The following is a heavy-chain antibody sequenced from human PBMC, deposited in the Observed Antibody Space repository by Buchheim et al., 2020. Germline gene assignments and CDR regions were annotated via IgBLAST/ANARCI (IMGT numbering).Heavy chain of an antibody. CDR3: AGPTMGAAAGTFDY. CDR2: IIPIFGTA. V-gene: IGHV1-69*01. Sequence: QVQLVQSGAEVKKPGSSVKVSCKASGGTFSSYAISCVRQAPGQGLEWMRGIIPIFGTANYAQKFQGRVTITADESTSTAYMVLRSLRSEDTAVYYCAGPTMGAAAGTFDYWGQGTL. D-gene: IGHD6-13*01. J-gene: IGHJ4*02. CDR1: GGTFSSYA.